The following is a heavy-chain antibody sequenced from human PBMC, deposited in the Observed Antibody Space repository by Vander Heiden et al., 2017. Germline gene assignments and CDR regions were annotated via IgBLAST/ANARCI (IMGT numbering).Heavy chain of an antibody. CDR1: GFTVHANY. Sequence: EVQLVESGGGLMRPGESLRLSCVGSGFTVHANYMNWVRQAPGEGLEWVSVLYTGGLTYYADSVKGRFTISRDNSKNTLYLQMNSLRAEDTAVYFCARSRIVGARSAFDLWGQGTLVTVSS. V-gene: IGHV3-53*01. D-gene: IGHD1-26*01. CDR3: ARSRIVGARSAFDL. J-gene: IGHJ3*01. CDR2: LYTGGLT.